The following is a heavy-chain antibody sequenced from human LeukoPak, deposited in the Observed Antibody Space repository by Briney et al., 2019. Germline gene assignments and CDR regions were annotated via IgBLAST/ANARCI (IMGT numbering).Heavy chain of an antibody. J-gene: IGHJ4*02. CDR1: GGSFSGYY. V-gene: IGHV4-34*01. D-gene: IGHD3-16*02. CDR2: INHSGST. Sequence: SETLSLTCAVYGGSFSGYYWSWIRQPPGKGLEWIGEINHSGSTNYNPSLKSRVAISVDTSKNQFSLKLSSVTAADTAVYYCARHRRSMITFGGVIGYWGQGTLVTVSS. CDR3: ARHRRSMITFGGVIGY.